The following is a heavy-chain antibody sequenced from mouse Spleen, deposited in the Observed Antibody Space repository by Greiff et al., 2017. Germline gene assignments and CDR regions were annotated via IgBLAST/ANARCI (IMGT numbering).Heavy chain of an antibody. V-gene: IGHV5-6-2*01. CDR1: GFTFSSYA. CDR3: ARHRLGPAMDY. J-gene: IGHJ4*01. Sequence: EVKLQQSGGGLVKPGGSLKLSCAASGFTFSSYAMSWVRQTPEKRLEWVAAINSNGGSTYYPDTVKDRFTISRDNAKNTLYLQMSSLRSEDTALYYCARHRLGPAMDYWGQGTSVTVSS. CDR2: INSNGGST. D-gene: IGHD4-1*01.